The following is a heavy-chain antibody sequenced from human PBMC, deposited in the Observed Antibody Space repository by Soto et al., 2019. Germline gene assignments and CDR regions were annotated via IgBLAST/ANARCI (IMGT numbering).Heavy chain of an antibody. CDR2: INSDGSRT. V-gene: IGHV3-74*01. CDR3: ERVLSGSWNWCDP. D-gene: IGHD6-13*01. CDR1: GFTFSSYW. J-gene: IGHJ5*02. Sequence: EVQLVESGGGLVQPGESLRLSCAASGFTFSSYWMHWVRQAPGKGLVWVSRINSDGSRTNYADSVKGRFTVSRDNAKNTQSLEMNSLRAEHTAVYYCERVLSGSWNWCDPWGQGTLVTVSS.